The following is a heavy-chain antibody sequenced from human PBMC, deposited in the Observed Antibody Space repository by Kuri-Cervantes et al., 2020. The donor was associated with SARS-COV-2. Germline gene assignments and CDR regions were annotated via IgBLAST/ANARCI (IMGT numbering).Heavy chain of an antibody. CDR1: GFTVSSNY. Sequence: LSLTCAASGFTVSSNYMSWVRQAPGKGLEWVSVIYSGGSTYYADSVKGRFTISRDNSKNTLYLHMNSLRAEDTAVYHCARHPKTIPQYHFDYWGQGTLVTVSS. CDR2: IYSGGST. V-gene: IGHV3-53*01. CDR3: ARHPKTIPQYHFDY. J-gene: IGHJ4*02. D-gene: IGHD2/OR15-2a*01.